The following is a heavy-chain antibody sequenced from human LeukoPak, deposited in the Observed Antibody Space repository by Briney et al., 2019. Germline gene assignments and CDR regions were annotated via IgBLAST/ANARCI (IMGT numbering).Heavy chain of an antibody. CDR2: IWYDGSNK. D-gene: IGHD3-3*01. CDR1: GFTFSTYG. CDR3: ARDLEIGSSSYYFDY. J-gene: IGHJ4*02. V-gene: IGHV3-33*01. Sequence: SGGSLILSCAASGFTFSTYGMHWVRQAPGKGLEWVAVIWYDGSNKYYADSVRGRFTISRDNFKNTLYLQMNSLRAEDTAVYYCARDLEIGSSSYYFDYWGQGTLVTVSS.